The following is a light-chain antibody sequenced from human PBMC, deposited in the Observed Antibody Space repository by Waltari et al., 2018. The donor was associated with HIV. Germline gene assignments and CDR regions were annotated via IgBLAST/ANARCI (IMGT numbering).Light chain of an antibody. CDR3: SSYTSSITYV. CDR1: SNDIGSSNY. CDR2: DVS. J-gene: IGLJ1*01. V-gene: IGLV2-14*03. Sequence: QSALTQPASVSGSPGQSITISCTGTSNDIGSSNYVSCHQQHPGEAPKLIIQDVSDPPSWISNRFSGSKSGNTASLTISGLQTEDEADYYCSSYTSSITYVFGSGTRVTVL.